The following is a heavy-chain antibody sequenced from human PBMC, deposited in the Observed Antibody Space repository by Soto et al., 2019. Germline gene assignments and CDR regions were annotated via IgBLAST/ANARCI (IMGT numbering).Heavy chain of an antibody. CDR2: IYHSGSASA. J-gene: IGHJ2*01. D-gene: IGHD3-16*01. CDR3: VRGDGGSSHWYFDL. CDR1: GGSISTNNW. Sequence: KTSETLSLTCAVSGGSISTNNWWSWVRQPPGKGLEWIGEIYHSGSASANYSPSLKSRVTVSLDKSKNQFSLKLNSLTAADTAVYFCVRGDGGSSHWYFDLWGRGTLVTVSS. V-gene: IGHV4-4*02.